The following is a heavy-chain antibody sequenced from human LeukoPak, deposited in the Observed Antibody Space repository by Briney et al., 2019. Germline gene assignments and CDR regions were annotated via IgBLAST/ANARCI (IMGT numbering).Heavy chain of an antibody. V-gene: IGHV1-69*10. J-gene: IGHJ5*02. Sequence: ASVKVSFKASGGAFNSYAISWVRQAPGQGLEWMGGIIPIFGIANYAQKFQGRVTITADKSTSRAYMELSSLRPEDTAVYYCAMDAKVVTAAIGWFDPWGQGTLVTVSS. D-gene: IGHD2-2*02. CDR3: AMDAKVVTAAIGWFDP. CDR2: IIPIFGIA. CDR1: GGAFNSYA.